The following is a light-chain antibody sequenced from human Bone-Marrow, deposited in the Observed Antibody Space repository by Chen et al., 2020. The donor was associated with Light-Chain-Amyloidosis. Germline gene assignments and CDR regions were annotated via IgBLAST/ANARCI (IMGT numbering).Light chain of an antibody. V-gene: IGLV3-21*02. CDR3: QVWDRSSDRPV. J-gene: IGLJ3*02. Sequence: SYVLTQPSSLSVAQGQTATMPCGGNNIGSTSVHWYQQTPGQAPLLVVYDDSDRPSGIPERLSGSNSGNTATLTISRVEAGDEADYYCQVWDRSSDRPVFGGGTKLTVL. CDR1: NIGSTS. CDR2: DDS.